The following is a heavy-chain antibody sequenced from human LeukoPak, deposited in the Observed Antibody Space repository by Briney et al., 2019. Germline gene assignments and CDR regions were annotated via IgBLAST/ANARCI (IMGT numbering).Heavy chain of an antibody. V-gene: IGHV3-23*01. Sequence: GGSLRLSCAASGFTFSSCAMSWVRQAPGRGLEWVSTISHTGGSTHYADSVKGRFTISRDSSKNTVYLQVNTVRADDTAVYYCAKANSGSYLDYFDSWGQGTLVTVSS. CDR2: ISHTGGST. D-gene: IGHD1-26*01. J-gene: IGHJ4*02. CDR1: GFTFSSCA. CDR3: AKANSGSYLDYFDS.